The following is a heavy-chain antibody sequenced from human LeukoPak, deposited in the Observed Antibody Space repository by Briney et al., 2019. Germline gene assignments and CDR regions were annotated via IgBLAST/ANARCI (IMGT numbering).Heavy chain of an antibody. J-gene: IGHJ6*03. CDR1: GFTFDDYG. D-gene: IGHD2-15*01. CDR3: ARSPVVVVAAPVYYYYMDV. CDR2: INWNGGST. V-gene: IGHV3-20*04. Sequence: PGGFLRLSCAASGFTFDDYGMSWVRQAPGKGLEWVSGINWNGGSTGYADSVKGRFTISRDNAKNSLYLQMNSLRAEDTALYYCARSPVVVVAAPVYYYYMDVWGKGTTVTVSS.